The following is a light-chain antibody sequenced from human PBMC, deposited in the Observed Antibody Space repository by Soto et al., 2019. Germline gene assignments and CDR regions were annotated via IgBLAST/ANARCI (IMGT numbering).Light chain of an antibody. CDR2: AAS. J-gene: IGKJ4*01. V-gene: IGKV1-12*01. CDR3: QQSNSFPRT. CDR1: QAVSTW. Sequence: DIQMTQSPSFVSASVGDRVTITCRASQAVSTWLAWYQQKPGDAPKLLIYAASTLQRGVPSRFSRSGSGTDFTHTSRLLQPQDFEIYYSQQSNSFPRTLRGGTKVE.